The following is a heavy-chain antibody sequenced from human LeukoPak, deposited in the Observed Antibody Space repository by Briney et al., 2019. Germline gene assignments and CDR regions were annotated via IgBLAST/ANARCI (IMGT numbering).Heavy chain of an antibody. CDR2: IYHSGST. Sequence: SETLSLTCAVSGGSISSSNWWSWVRQPPGKGLEWIGEIYHSGSTNYNPSLKSRVTISVGKSKNQFSLKLSSVTAADTAVYYCARESPDILTGYYAFDIWGQGTMVTVSP. V-gene: IGHV4-4*02. CDR1: GGSISSSNW. J-gene: IGHJ3*02. D-gene: IGHD3-9*01. CDR3: ARESPDILTGYYAFDI.